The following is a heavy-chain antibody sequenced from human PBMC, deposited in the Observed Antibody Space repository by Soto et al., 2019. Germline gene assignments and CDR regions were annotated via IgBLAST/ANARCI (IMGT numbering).Heavy chain of an antibody. CDR2: TYYRSRWYN. D-gene: IGHD1-7*01. CDR3: AGTTSHQWYYMDV. Sequence: QVQLQESGPGLVKPSQTLSPTCAISGDSVSSNSAAWNWVRLSPSRGLEWLARTYYRSRWYNDYAVSVRSRITVNPDTSKNQFSLQLTSVTPEDTAVYYCAGTTSHQWYYMDVWGKGTTVTVSS. V-gene: IGHV6-1*01. CDR1: GDSVSSNSAA. J-gene: IGHJ6*03.